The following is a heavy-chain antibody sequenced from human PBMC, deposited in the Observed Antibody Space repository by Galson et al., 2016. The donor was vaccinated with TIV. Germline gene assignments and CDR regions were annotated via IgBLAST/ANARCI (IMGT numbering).Heavy chain of an antibody. CDR2: FIPILGIP. CDR3: ARERGPGYCDSSSCYGYYGLDG. D-gene: IGHD2-2*03. Sequence: SCKASGGTFRSHSVTWVRQAPGQGLEWMGRFIPILGIPIYAQSFQGRVTFTADKSANTAYMELSSLRSEDTAVYYCARERGPGYCDSSSCYGYYGLDGWGRGTLVTVSS. V-gene: IGHV1-69*04. J-gene: IGHJ2*01. CDR1: GGTFRSHS.